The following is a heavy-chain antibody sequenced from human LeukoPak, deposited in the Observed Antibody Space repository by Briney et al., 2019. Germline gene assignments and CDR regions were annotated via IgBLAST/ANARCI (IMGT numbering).Heavy chain of an antibody. J-gene: IGHJ5*02. CDR1: GGTFSSYA. Sequence: SVTVSCTASGGTFSSYAISWVRQAPGQGLEWMGRIIPILGIANYAQKFQGRVTITADKSTSTAYMELSSLRSEDTAVYYCARDGIAVAGTRFDPWGQGTLVTVSS. D-gene: IGHD6-19*01. CDR2: IIPILGIA. V-gene: IGHV1-69*04. CDR3: ARDGIAVAGTRFDP.